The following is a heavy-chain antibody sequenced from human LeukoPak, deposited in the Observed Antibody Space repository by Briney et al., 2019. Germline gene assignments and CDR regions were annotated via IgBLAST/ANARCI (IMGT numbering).Heavy chain of an antibody. CDR2: FYNSGST. V-gene: IGHV4-59*08. CDR1: GGSISTYY. CDR3: ARHGGSYSFDS. Sequence: SETLSLTCTVSGGSISTYYWSWIRQPPGKGLEWIGYFYNSGSTNYNPPLKSRVTISVDTSRNQFSLKLTSVTAADTAVYYCARHGGSYSFDSWGQGTLVTVSS. J-gene: IGHJ4*02. D-gene: IGHD1-26*01.